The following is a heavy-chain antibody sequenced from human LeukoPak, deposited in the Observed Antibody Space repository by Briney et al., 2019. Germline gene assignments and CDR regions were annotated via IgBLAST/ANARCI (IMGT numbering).Heavy chain of an antibody. D-gene: IGHD2-2*01. J-gene: IGHJ4*02. Sequence: GGSLRLSCAASGFTFSSYAMHWVRQAPGKGLEWVAGISYDGSNKYYADSVKGRFTISRDNSKNTLYLQMNSLRAEDTAVYYCAKDPFEREGIVVVPAATYFDYWGQGTLVTVSS. V-gene: IGHV3-30*07. CDR1: GFTFSSYA. CDR3: AKDPFEREGIVVVPAATYFDY. CDR2: ISYDGSNK.